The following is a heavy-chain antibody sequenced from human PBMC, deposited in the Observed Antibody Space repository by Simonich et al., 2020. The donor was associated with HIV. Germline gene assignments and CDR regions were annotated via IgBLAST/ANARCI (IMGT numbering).Heavy chain of an antibody. V-gene: IGHV4-34*01. Sequence: QVQLQQWGAGLLKPSETLSLTCAVYGGPFSGYYWSWIRQPPGKGRVWIGEINQSGRTTYDPSTKSRVTISVDTSKNQFSLKLNSVTAADTAVYYCARGRRDILTPIGYYYMDVWGKGTTVTVSS. D-gene: IGHD3-9*01. CDR2: INQSGRT. CDR1: GGPFSGYY. CDR3: ARGRRDILTPIGYYYMDV. J-gene: IGHJ6*03.